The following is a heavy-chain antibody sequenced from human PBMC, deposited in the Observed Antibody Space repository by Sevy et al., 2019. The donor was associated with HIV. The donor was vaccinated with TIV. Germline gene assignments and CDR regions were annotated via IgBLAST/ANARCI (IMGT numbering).Heavy chain of an antibody. Sequence: GGSLRLSCAASGFTFSTYAMHWVRQAPGKGLEWVAIISYDGSYKSYADSVKGRFTISRDDSKNTLYLQMNSLTAEDTALYYCARDSGYSIHWPVGYWGQGSLVTVSS. J-gene: IGHJ4*02. CDR3: ARDSGYSIHWPVGY. V-gene: IGHV3-30*03. CDR2: ISYDGSYK. D-gene: IGHD6-13*01. CDR1: GFTFSTYA.